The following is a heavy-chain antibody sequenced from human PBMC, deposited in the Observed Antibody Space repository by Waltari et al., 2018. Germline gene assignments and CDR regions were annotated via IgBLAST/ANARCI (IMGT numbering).Heavy chain of an antibody. D-gene: IGHD3-9*01. J-gene: IGHJ3*02. CDR2: ISYIGRT. V-gene: IGHV4-59*01. CDR1: GDSISRYE. CDR3: ARRYANAFDI. Sequence: QVELQESGPRLAKPSQTRSPTCSVSGDSISRYEWSWIRQPPGKGLEWIGEISYIGRTNYNPSLKSRVTISIDTSKNQFSLRLTSVTAADTAVYFCARRYANAFDIWGPGTILTVSS.